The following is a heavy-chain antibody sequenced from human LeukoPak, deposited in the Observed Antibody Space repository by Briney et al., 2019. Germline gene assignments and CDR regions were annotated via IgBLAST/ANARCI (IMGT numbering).Heavy chain of an antibody. CDR2: IIPIFGTA. CDR3: ARGGVGATLTFDY. V-gene: IGHV1-69*01. CDR1: GGTFSSYA. Sequence: VASVKVSCKASGGTFSSYAISWVRQAPGQGLEWMGGIIPIFGTANYAQKFQGRVTITADESTSTAYMELSSLRSEDTAVYYCARGGVGATLTFDYWGQGTLVTVSS. J-gene: IGHJ4*02. D-gene: IGHD1-26*01.